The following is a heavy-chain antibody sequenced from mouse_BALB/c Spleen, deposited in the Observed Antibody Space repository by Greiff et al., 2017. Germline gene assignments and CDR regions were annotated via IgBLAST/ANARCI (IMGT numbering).Heavy chain of an antibody. CDR1: GYSITSGYY. D-gene: IGHD1-1*01. Sequence: DVQLQESGPGLVKPSQSLSLTCSVTGYSITSGYYWNWIRQFPGNKLEWMGYISYDGSNNYNPSLKNRISITRDTSKNQFFLKLNSVTTEDTATYYCARAGDYYGSPPFAYWGQGTLVTVSA. CDR2: ISYDGSN. J-gene: IGHJ3*01. CDR3: ARAGDYYGSPPFAY. V-gene: IGHV3-6*02.